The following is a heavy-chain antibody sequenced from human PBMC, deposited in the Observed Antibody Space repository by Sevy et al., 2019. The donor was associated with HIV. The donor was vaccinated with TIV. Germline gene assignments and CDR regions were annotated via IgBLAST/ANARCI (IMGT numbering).Heavy chain of an antibody. CDR1: GGSISSGGYS. CDR3: ARVSSGSYYRWFDP. J-gene: IGHJ5*02. V-gene: IGHV4-30-2*01. D-gene: IGHD3-10*02. Sequence: SETLSLTCAVSGGSISSGGYSWSWIRQPPGKGLEWIGYIYHSGSTYYNPSLKSRVTISVDRSKNQFSLKLSTVTAADTAVYYCARVSSGSYYRWFDPWGQRTLVTVSS. CDR2: IYHSGST.